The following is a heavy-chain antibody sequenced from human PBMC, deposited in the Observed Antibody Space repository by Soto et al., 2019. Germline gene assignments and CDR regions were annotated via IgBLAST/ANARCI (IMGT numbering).Heavy chain of an antibody. CDR3: GGYDILTGYPTGWFDP. CDR1: GGSFSGYY. D-gene: IGHD3-9*01. J-gene: IGHJ5*02. Sequence: QVQLQQWGAGLLKPSETLSLTCAVYGGSFSGYYWSWIRQPPGKGLEWIGEINHSGSTNYNPSLKSRVTISVDTSKNQFSLKLSSVTAADTAVYYCGGYDILTGYPTGWFDPWGQGTLVTVSS. V-gene: IGHV4-34*01. CDR2: INHSGST.